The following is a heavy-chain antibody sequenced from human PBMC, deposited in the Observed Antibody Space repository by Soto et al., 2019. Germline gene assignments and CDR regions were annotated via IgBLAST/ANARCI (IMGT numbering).Heavy chain of an antibody. CDR3: ARGVGSSSP. Sequence: SETLSLTCAVSGGSFSGYYWSWIRQPPGKGLEWIGEINHSGSTNYNPSLKSRVTISVDTSKNQFSLKLSSVTAADTAVYYCARGVGSSSPWGQGTLVTVSS. CDR2: INHSGST. V-gene: IGHV4-34*01. J-gene: IGHJ5*02. CDR1: GGSFSGYY. D-gene: IGHD6-6*01.